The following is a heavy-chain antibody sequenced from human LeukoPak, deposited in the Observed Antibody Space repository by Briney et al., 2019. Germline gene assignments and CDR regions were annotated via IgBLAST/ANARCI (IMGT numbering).Heavy chain of an antibody. D-gene: IGHD3-10*01. Sequence: SETLSLTCTVSGGFISSYYWSWIRQPPGRGLEWIGYIYYSGSTNYNPSLKSRVTISVDTSKNQFSLRLSSVTAADTAVYYCARDALVRGAYYYMDVWGKGTTVTVSS. CDR1: GGFISSYY. CDR3: ARDALVRGAYYYMDV. J-gene: IGHJ6*03. CDR2: IYYSGST. V-gene: IGHV4-59*01.